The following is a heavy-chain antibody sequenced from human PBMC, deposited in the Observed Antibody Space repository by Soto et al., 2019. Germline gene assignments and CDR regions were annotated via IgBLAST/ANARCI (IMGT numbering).Heavy chain of an antibody. CDR2: IYYSGST. D-gene: IGHD3-10*01. Sequence: SETLSLTCTISGGSVSSYYWSWIRQPPGKGLEWIGYIYYSGSTNSNPSLKSRVTISLEASRNQFSLNLNSVTTADTAVYFWGGFGESNWLDPWGQGTLVTVSS. CDR1: GGSVSSYY. J-gene: IGHJ5*02. V-gene: IGHV4-59*02. CDR3: GGFGESNWLDP.